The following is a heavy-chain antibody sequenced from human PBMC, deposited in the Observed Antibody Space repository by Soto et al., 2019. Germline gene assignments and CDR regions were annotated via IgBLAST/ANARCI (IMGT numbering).Heavy chain of an antibody. J-gene: IGHJ4*02. CDR3: ARGDSGWAAFDY. Sequence: LRLSCVASGFTFDAYTMHWVRQAPGKGLEWVSGLSWNSDYIGYADSVKGRFTVSRDNDKNSLYLQLNSLRAEDTAFYYCARGDSGWAAFDYWGQGTLVTVSS. CDR2: LSWNSDYI. D-gene: IGHD6-19*01. V-gene: IGHV3-9*01. CDR1: GFTFDAYT.